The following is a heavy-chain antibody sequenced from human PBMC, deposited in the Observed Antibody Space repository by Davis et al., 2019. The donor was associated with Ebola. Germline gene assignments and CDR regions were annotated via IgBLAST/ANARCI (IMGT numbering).Heavy chain of an antibody. Sequence: GESLKISCAASGFTFSSYAMSWVRQAPGKGLEWVSAISGSGGSTYYADSVKGRFTISRDNSKNTLYLQMHSLRAEDTAVYYCTRQGSGYSSSWDDYWGQGTLVTVSS. CDR2: ISGSGGST. D-gene: IGHD6-13*01. V-gene: IGHV3-23*01. CDR3: TRQGSGYSSSWDDY. J-gene: IGHJ4*02. CDR1: GFTFSSYA.